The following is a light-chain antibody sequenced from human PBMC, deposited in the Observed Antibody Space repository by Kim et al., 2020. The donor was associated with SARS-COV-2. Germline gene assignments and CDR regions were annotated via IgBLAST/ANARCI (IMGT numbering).Light chain of an antibody. CDR1: QGIGSD. V-gene: IGKV3-15*01. CDR2: GTS. CDR3: QHYTILPLT. J-gene: IGKJ4*01. Sequence: QGERPTLASGASQGIGSDWAWYRQKPGQPPRLLIFGTSARAPGIPVGFSGSGSGTEFILTLSSLQSKVSAVYYRQHYTILPLTFGARSTVDI.